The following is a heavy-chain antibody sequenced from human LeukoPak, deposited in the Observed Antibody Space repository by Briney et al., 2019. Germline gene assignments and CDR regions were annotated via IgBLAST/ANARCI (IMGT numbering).Heavy chain of an antibody. J-gene: IGHJ4*02. D-gene: IGHD2-15*01. Sequence: GGSLRLSCAASGFTVSSDYMSWVRQAPGKGLEWVSVIYTDNTTYYTDSVKGRFTISRDNSKNTVNLQMNSLRAEDTAVYYCARDDPRYCSGNSCYYYWGQGTLVTVSP. V-gene: IGHV3-53*01. CDR2: IYTDNTT. CDR1: GFTVSSDY. CDR3: ARDDPRYCSGNSCYYY.